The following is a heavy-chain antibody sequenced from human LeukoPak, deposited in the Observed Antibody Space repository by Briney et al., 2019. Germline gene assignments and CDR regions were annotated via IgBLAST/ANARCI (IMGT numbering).Heavy chain of an antibody. CDR3: ARAGPGLYDILTGYYY. D-gene: IGHD3-9*01. CDR1: GGSFSGYY. J-gene: IGHJ4*02. V-gene: IGHV4-34*01. Sequence: SETLSLTCAVYGGSFSGYYWSWIRQPPGKGLEWIGEINHSGSTNYNPSLKSRVTISVDTSKNQFSLKLSSVTAAGTAVYYCARAGPGLYDILTGYYYWGQGTLVTVSS. CDR2: INHSGST.